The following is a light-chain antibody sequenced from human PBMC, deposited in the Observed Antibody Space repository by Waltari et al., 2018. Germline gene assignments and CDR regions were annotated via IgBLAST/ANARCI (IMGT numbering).Light chain of an antibody. V-gene: IGLV1-40*01. CDR1: SPHIRAGHD. J-gene: IGLJ1*01. Sequence: QSVLTQPPSVSGAPGPRVTISSPGRSPHIRAGHDVPLYQQLPGTAPKVLIYGNTYRPSGVPDRFSGSKSGTSASLAITGLQADDEATYYCQSYDSSLSGSVFGTGTKVTVL. CDR3: QSYDSSLSGSV. CDR2: GNT.